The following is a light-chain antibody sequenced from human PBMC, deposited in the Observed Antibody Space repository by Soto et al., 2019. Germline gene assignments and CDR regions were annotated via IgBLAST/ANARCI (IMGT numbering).Light chain of an antibody. CDR2: EVS. Sequence: QSALTQPASVSGSPGQSITISCTGTSSDVGGYNYVSWYQQHPGKAPKLMIYEVSNRPSGVSNRFSGSKSGNTASLTISGXQAEXEADYYCSSYTSSSVVFGGGTKLTVL. J-gene: IGLJ2*01. V-gene: IGLV2-14*01. CDR1: SSDVGGYNY. CDR3: SSYTSSSVV.